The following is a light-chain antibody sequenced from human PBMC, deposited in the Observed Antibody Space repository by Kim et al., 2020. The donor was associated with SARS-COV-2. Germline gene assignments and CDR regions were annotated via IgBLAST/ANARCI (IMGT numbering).Light chain of an antibody. CDR3: QQYGDSPPRT. V-gene: IGKV3-15*01. CDR2: GAS. J-gene: IGKJ1*01. CDR1: QSVSSN. Sequence: EIVMTQSPATLSVSPGERATLSCRASQSVSSNLAWYQQKPGQAPRLLIYGASTRATGIPASFSGSGSGTEFTLTISSLQSEDFAVYYCQQYGDSPPRTFGQGTKVDIK.